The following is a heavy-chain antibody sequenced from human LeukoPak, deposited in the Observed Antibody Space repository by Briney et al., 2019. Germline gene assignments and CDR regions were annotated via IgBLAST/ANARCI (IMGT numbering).Heavy chain of an antibody. CDR3: ARDRGWEPRFDP. Sequence: ASVKVSCKASGYTFTDYYIHWVRQAPGQGLEWMGWINPNSGGTKYAQKFQGRVTMTGDTSITTAYMELSRLRSDDTAVYYCARDRGWEPRFDPWGQGTLVTVSS. CDR1: GYTFTDYY. V-gene: IGHV1-2*02. J-gene: IGHJ5*02. CDR2: INPNSGGT. D-gene: IGHD1-26*01.